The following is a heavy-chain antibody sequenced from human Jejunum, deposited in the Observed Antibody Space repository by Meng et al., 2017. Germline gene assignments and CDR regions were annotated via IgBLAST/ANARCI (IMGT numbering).Heavy chain of an antibody. CDR1: GASISSSNW. J-gene: IGHJ4*02. CDR2: IYHRGNI. CDR3: ARVDSSASFDY. Sequence: QVQLQESGPGPVKPSGTLSLTCAVSGASISSSNWWSWVRQSPGKGLEWIGEIYHRGNINYNPSLKSQVTISVDKSKNQFSLKLNSVTAADTAVYYCARVDSSASFDYWGQGTLVIVSS. V-gene: IGHV4-4*02. D-gene: IGHD6-6*01.